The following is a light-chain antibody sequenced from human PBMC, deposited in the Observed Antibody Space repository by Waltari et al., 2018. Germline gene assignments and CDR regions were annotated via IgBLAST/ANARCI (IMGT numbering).Light chain of an antibody. Sequence: QSVLTQPPSASGTPGQRVTISCSGSSSNIGSNTVNWYQQLPGTAPKLLMYSENQRPSGVPDRCSGSKSGTSASLAISGLQSEDEADYYCAAWDDSLNGKIFGGGTKLTVL. CDR3: AAWDDSLNGKI. J-gene: IGLJ2*01. V-gene: IGLV1-44*01. CDR1: SSNIGSNT. CDR2: SEN.